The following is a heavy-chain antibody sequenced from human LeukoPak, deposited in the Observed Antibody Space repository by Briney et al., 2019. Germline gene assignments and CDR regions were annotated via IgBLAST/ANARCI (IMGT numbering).Heavy chain of an antibody. Sequence: GGTLRLSCAASEFSVGSNYMTWVRQAPGKGLEWVANIKQDGNEKYYADSVKGRFTISRDNGKNSLDLQMNSLRADDTAFYYCARDTLGEGEDANYAVYYFDYWGQGTVVTVSS. J-gene: IGHJ4*02. CDR2: IKQDGNEK. CDR1: EFSVGSNY. V-gene: IGHV3-7*01. CDR3: ARDTLGEGEDANYAVYYFDY. D-gene: IGHD4/OR15-4a*01.